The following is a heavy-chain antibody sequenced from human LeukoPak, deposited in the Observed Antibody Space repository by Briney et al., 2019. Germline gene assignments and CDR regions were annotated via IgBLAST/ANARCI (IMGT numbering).Heavy chain of an antibody. J-gene: IGHJ6*03. D-gene: IGHD4-23*01. V-gene: IGHV4-59*12. Sequence: SETLSLTCTVSGGSISSYYWSWIRQPPGKGLEWIGYIYYSGSTNYNPSLKSRVTISVDTSKNQFSLKLSSVTAADTAVYYCARDKVVTIDFYYSYMDVWGKGTTVTVSS. CDR1: GGSISSYY. CDR3: ARDKVVTIDFYYSYMDV. CDR2: IYYSGST.